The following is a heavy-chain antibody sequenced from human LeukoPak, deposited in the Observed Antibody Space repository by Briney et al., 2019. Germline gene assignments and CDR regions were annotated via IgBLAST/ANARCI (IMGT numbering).Heavy chain of an antibody. J-gene: IGHJ5*02. CDR2: IYHSGST. Sequence: SQTLSLTCAVSGGSISSGGYSWSWIRQPPGKGLEWIGYIYHSGSTYYNPSLKSRVTISVDRSKNQFSLKLSSVTAADTAVYYCARGGGDTMVRGVIKFNWFDPWGQGTLVTVSS. V-gene: IGHV4-30-2*01. CDR1: GGSISSGGYS. CDR3: ARGGGDTMVRGVIKFNWFDP. D-gene: IGHD3-10*01.